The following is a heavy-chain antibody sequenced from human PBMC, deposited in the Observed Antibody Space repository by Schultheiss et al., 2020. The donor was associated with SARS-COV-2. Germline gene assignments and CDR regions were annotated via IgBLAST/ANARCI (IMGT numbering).Heavy chain of an antibody. Sequence: ASVKVSCKASGYTFTSYGINWVRQAPGQGLEWMGWISAYNGNTNYAQKLQGRVTMTTDTSTSTAYMELRSLRSDDTAVYYCARVIAAGGYYYYGMDVWGQGTTVTVSS. CDR2: ISAYNGNT. V-gene: IGHV1-18*01. D-gene: IGHD6-13*01. J-gene: IGHJ6*02. CDR3: ARVIAAGGYYYYGMDV. CDR1: GYTFTSYG.